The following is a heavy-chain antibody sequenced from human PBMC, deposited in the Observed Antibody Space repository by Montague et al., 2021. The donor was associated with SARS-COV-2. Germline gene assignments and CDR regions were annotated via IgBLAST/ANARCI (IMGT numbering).Heavy chain of an antibody. V-gene: IGHV4-4*07. Sequence: SETLSLTCTVSGGSISSYYWSWIRQPAGKGLEWIGRLYTSGRTNYDPSXXSRVTISVDTSKNQFSLKLSSVTAADTAVYCCARERGPYYFDSSGYHNAFVIWGQGTMVTVSS. J-gene: IGHJ3*02. CDR1: GGSISSYY. D-gene: IGHD3-22*01. CDR3: ARERGPYYFDSSGYHNAFVI. CDR2: LYTSGRT.